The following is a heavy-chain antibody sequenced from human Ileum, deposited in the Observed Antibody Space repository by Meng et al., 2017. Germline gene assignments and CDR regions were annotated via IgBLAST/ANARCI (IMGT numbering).Heavy chain of an antibody. Sequence: QGQRQDSGRGLLKPSGTLSLTCAVSGGSISTSDWWSWVRQPPGKGLEWIGEIHHSGSTNYNPSLKSRVTISVDKSKNQFSLKLNSVTAADTAVYYCAREWSGSYRHFDYWGQGTLVTVSS. CDR1: GGSISTSDW. CDR2: IHHSGST. D-gene: IGHD1-26*01. V-gene: IGHV4-4*02. J-gene: IGHJ4*02. CDR3: AREWSGSYRHFDY.